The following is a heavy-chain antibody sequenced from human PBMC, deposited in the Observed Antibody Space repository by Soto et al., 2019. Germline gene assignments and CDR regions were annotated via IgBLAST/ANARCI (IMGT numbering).Heavy chain of an antibody. CDR3: ARGGVWFGDY. J-gene: IGHJ4*02. Sequence: SETLSLTCIVSGDSISSSDYYWGWIRQAPGKGPEWIGSIYYSGSTNYNPSLKSRVTISVDTSKNQFSLKLSSVTAADTAVYYCARGGVWFGDYWGQGTLVTVSS. D-gene: IGHD3-10*01. V-gene: IGHV4-39*07. CDR2: IYYSGST. CDR1: GDSISSSDYY.